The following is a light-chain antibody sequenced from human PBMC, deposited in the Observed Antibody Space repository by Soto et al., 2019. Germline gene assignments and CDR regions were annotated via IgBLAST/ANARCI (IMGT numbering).Light chain of an antibody. V-gene: IGLV4-69*01. CDR3: QTWGTGIRV. CDR1: SGHSSYA. CDR2: VTSDGRH. Sequence: QLVLTQSPSASASLGASVKLTCTLSSGHSSYAIAWHQQQPEKGPRYLMKVTSDGRHSKGDGIPDRFSGSSSGAERYLTISSLQSEDEADYYCQTWGTGIRVFGGGTKLTVL. J-gene: IGLJ2*01.